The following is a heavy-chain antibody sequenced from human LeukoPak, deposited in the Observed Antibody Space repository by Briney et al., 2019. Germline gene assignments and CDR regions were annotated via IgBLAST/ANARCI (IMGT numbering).Heavy chain of an antibody. CDR2: ISSSSSTI. CDR1: GFTFSSYS. Sequence: PGGSLRLSCAASGFTFSSYSMNWVRQAPGKGLEWVSYISSSSSTIYYADSVKGRFTISRDNAKNSLYLQMNSLRAEDTAVYYCARALLDSSAHDAFDIWGQGTMVTVSS. V-gene: IGHV3-48*01. D-gene: IGHD3-22*01. J-gene: IGHJ3*02. CDR3: ARALLDSSAHDAFDI.